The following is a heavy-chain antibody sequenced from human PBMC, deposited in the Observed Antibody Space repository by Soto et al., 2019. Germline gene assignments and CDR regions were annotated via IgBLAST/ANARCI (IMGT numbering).Heavy chain of an antibody. V-gene: IGHV3-33*01. Sequence: DLEESGGGVVQPWRSLRLACRASGFSFSNYGMHWVRQVPGKGLEWVATVWYDGSNKYYADSVKGRFIISRDNSGNTLYLQIKRLRGEDTAVYYCARDRKVLGSKDNNFAMDVWGQGTTVNVAS. D-gene: IGHD1-26*01. CDR3: ARDRKVLGSKDNNFAMDV. J-gene: IGHJ6*01. CDR1: GFSFSNYG. CDR2: VWYDGSNK.